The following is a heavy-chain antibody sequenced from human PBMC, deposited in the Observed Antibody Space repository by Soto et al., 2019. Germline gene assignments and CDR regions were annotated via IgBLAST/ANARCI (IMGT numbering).Heavy chain of an antibody. V-gene: IGHV4-30-4*01. CDR2: IFDSGTT. J-gene: IGHJ3*02. CDR3: ARGTSGPRLIDI. Sequence: SETLSLTCTVSGGSITSDYSCWSWIRQPPGEGLEWIGHIFDSGTTYTNPSLRSQVAISLDTSKNHFSLTLSSVTAADTAVYYCARGTSGPRLIDIWGQGTMVTVSS. D-gene: IGHD2-2*01. CDR1: GGSITSDYSC.